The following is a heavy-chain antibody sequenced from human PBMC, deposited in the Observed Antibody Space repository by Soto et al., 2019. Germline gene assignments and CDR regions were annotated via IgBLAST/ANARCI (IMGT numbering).Heavy chain of an antibody. CDR1: GYTFTSYD. J-gene: IGHJ5*02. CDR3: SRDHSGYGYGPGVNWFDP. D-gene: IGHD5-18*01. Sequence: ASVKVSCKASGYTFTSYDINWVRQATGQGLEWMGWMNPNSGNTGYAQKFQGRVTMTRNTSISKAYMELSRLRSEDTAVYYCSRDHSGYGYGPGVNWFDPWGQGTLVTVSS. CDR2: MNPNSGNT. V-gene: IGHV1-8*01.